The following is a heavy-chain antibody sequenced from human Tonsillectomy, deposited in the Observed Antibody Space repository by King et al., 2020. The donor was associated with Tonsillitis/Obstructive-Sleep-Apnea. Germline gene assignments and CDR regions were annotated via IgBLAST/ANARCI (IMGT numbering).Heavy chain of an antibody. Sequence: VQLQESGPGLVKPSETLSLTCTVSGGSISSYYWSWLRPPPGKGLEWIGYIYYSGSTNYNPSLKSRVTISVDTSKNQFSLKLSSVTAADTAVYYCARGGGTYYDFWSGYSVPFDPWGQGTLVTVSS. CDR3: ARGGGTYYDFWSGYSVPFDP. CDR1: GGSISSYY. CDR2: IYYSGST. V-gene: IGHV4-59*01. D-gene: IGHD3-3*01. J-gene: IGHJ5*02.